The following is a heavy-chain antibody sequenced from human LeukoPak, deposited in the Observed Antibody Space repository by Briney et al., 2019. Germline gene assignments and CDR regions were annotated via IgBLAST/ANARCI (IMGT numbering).Heavy chain of an antibody. Sequence: KVGESLKISCMGSGYSFTSYWINWVRQMPGKGLEWVGRIDPTDSYTNYSPSFQGHVTISTDKSISTAYLQWRSLKASDTAMYYCARSPSVVDAFDIWGQGTMVTVSS. CDR1: GYSFTSYW. V-gene: IGHV5-10-1*01. D-gene: IGHD2-15*01. CDR2: IDPTDSYT. CDR3: ARSPSVVDAFDI. J-gene: IGHJ3*02.